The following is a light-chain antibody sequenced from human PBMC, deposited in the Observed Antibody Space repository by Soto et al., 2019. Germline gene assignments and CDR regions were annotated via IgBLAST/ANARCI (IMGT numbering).Light chain of an antibody. V-gene: IGKV1-9*01. J-gene: IGKJ1*01. Sequence: IQLTQSPSSLSASVGDRVTITCRASQGISSYLAWYQQKPGKAPKLLMYAASSLQSGVPSRFTGSGSGTEFILTITSLQSEDSAVYYCQEYNTWPWTFGQGTKGDIK. CDR2: AAS. CDR3: QEYNTWPWT. CDR1: QGISSY.